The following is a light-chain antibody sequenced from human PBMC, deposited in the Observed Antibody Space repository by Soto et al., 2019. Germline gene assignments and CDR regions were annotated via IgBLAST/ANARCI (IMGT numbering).Light chain of an antibody. V-gene: IGLV2-14*01. CDR1: SSDVGGYNY. J-gene: IGLJ2*01. Sequence: QSALTQPASVSGSPGQSITISCTGTSSDVGGYNYVSWYQQHPGKAPKPMIYEVSNRPSGVSNRFSGSKSGNTASLTISGLQAEDEADYYCSSYTSSSTYVVFGGGTKVTVL. CDR2: EVS. CDR3: SSYTSSSTYVV.